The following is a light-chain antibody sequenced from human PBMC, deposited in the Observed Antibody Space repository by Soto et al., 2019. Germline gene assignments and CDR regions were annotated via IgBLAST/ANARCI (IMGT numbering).Light chain of an antibody. CDR1: SSNIGGNS. Sequence: QAVVTQPPSVSAAPGQKVTISCSGSSSNIGGNSVSWYQQLPGTAPKLLIYDDNKRPSGIPDRFSGSKSGTSATLGITGFQTWDEADYYCGSWDSSLSAYVFGTGTKLTVL. CDR2: DDN. V-gene: IGLV1-51*01. CDR3: GSWDSSLSAYV. J-gene: IGLJ1*01.